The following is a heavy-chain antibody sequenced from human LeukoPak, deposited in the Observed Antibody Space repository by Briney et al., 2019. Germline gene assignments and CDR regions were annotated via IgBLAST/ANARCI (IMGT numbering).Heavy chain of an antibody. CDR1: GGTFSSYA. CDR2: IIPIFGTA. CDR3: ARVNVDYHFSY. V-gene: IGHV1-69*13. D-gene: IGHD4-17*01. J-gene: IGHJ4*02. Sequence: SVKVSCKAPGGTFSSYAMSWVRQAPGQGFEWMGGIIPIFGTANYAQKFQGRVTITADESTSTAYMELSSLRSEDTAVYYCARVNVDYHFSYWGQGTLVTVSS.